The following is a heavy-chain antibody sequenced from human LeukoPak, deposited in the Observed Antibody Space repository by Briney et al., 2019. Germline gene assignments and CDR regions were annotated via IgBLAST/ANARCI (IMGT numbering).Heavy chain of an antibody. V-gene: IGHV3-30-3*01. D-gene: IGHD3-10*01. CDR1: RFTFSSYA. CDR3: ARDPEHYGSGSYLDY. J-gene: IGHJ4*02. CDR2: ISYDGTNK. Sequence: PGGSLRLSCAASRFTFSSYAINWVRQAPGKGLEWVAVISYDGTNKNYADSVKGRFTISRDSSKNTVYLEMNSLRGEDTAVYYCARDPEHYGSGSYLDYWGQGSLVTVSS.